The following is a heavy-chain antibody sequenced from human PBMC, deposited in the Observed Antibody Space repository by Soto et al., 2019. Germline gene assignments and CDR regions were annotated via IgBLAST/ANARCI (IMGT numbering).Heavy chain of an antibody. J-gene: IGHJ3*02. Sequence: GGSLRLSCAASGFTFSSYAMSWVRQAPGKGLEWVSAISGSGGSTYYADSVKGRFTISRDNSKNTLYLQMNSLRAEDTAVYYCAKDYWLRSLIVPYDAFDIWGQGTMVTVSS. CDR1: GFTFSSYA. V-gene: IGHV3-23*01. CDR3: AKDYWLRSLIVPYDAFDI. CDR2: ISGSGGST. D-gene: IGHD3-22*01.